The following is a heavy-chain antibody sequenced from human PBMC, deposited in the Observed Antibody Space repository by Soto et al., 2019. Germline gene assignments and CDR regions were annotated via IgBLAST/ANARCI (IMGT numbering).Heavy chain of an antibody. Sequence: GASVKVSCKASGYTFTSYGISWVRQAPGQGLEWMGWISAYNGNTNYAQKLQGRVTMTTDTSTSTAYMELSSLRSEDTAVYYCATPLGYCSGGSCYEDYWGQGTLVTVSS. J-gene: IGHJ4*02. D-gene: IGHD2-15*01. CDR1: GYTFTSYG. CDR2: ISAYNGNT. CDR3: ATPLGYCSGGSCYEDY. V-gene: IGHV1-18*01.